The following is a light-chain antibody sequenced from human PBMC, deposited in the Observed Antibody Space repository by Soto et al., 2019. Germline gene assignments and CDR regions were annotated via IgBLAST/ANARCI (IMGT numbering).Light chain of an antibody. V-gene: IGKV1-39*01. CDR1: QSIRNF. CDR3: QQTWTTLRT. Sequence: DIQMTQSASSLSASVGDRVTITCRASQSIRNFLNWYQQKPGKAPKPLIYAASSLQSGVPARFRGSGSRTDFTLTISSLQPEDFATYYCQQTWTTLRTFGGGTKVEI. J-gene: IGKJ4*01. CDR2: AAS.